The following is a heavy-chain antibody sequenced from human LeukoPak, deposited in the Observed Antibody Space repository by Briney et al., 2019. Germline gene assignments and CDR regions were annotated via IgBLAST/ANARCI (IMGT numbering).Heavy chain of an antibody. D-gene: IGHD3-3*01. J-gene: IGHJ4*02. CDR2: INPNSGGT. CDR1: GYTFTSYG. V-gene: IGHV1-2*06. Sequence: ASVKVSCKASGYTFTSYGISWVRQAPGQGLEWMGRINPNSGGTNYAQKFQGRVTMTRDTSISTAYMELSRLRSDDTAVYYCARAQREWLLPKYYFDYWGQGTLVTVSS. CDR3: ARAQREWLLPKYYFDY.